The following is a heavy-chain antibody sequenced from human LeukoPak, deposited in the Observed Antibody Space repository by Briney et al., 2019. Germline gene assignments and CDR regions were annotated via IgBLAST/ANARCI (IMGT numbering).Heavy chain of an antibody. CDR1: GFTFSSYW. D-gene: IGHD1-26*01. J-gene: IGHJ5*02. CDR2: IKQDGSEK. V-gene: IGHV3-7*01. CDR3: ARGLMGAYNWFDP. Sequence: GRSLRLSCAASGFTFSSYWMNWVRQAPGKGLEWVANIKQDGSEKYYVDSVKGRFTISRDNAKNSLYLQMNSLRAEDTAVYYCARGLMGAYNWFDPWGQGTLVTVSS.